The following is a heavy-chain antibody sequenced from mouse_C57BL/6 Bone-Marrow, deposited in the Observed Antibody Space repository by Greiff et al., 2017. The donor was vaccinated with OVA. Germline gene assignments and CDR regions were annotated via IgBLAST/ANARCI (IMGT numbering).Heavy chain of an antibody. D-gene: IGHD1-1*01. V-gene: IGHV1-82*01. CDR1: GYAFSSSW. CDR2: IYPGDGDT. J-gene: IGHJ1*03. CDR3: ARTIPYYGSSYWYFDV. Sequence: QVQLKQSGPELVKPGASVKISCKASGYAFSSSWMNWVKQRPGKGLEWIGRIYPGDGDTNYNGKFKGEATLTEDKPSSTAYMQLSSLTSEDSSVYFCARTIPYYGSSYWYFDVWGTGTTVTVSS.